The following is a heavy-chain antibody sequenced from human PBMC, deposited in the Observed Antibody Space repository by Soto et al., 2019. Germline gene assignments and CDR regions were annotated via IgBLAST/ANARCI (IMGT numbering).Heavy chain of an antibody. Sequence: SETLSLTCAVYGGSFSGYYWSWIRQPPGKGLEWIGEINHSGSTNYNPSLKSRVTISVDTSKNQFSLKLSSVTAADTAVYYCAREPGYIAARLDAFDIWGQGTMVTVSS. V-gene: IGHV4-34*01. J-gene: IGHJ3*02. CDR1: GGSFSGYY. CDR3: AREPGYIAARLDAFDI. CDR2: INHSGST. D-gene: IGHD6-6*01.